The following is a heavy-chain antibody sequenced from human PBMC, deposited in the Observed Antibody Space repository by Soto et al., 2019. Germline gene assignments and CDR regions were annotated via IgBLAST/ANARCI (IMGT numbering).Heavy chain of an antibody. CDR2: ISSGGFFI. CDR1: GFMFNSHS. Sequence: ESGGGLVKPGGSLRLSCAASGFMFNSHSMHWVRQAPGKGLEWVSSISSGGFFIHYATPLRGPFTNSRDNAQNSLFLQVNSLRVEDTAVYYCAREPTVGGTFAVDIWGQGTMVSVSS. V-gene: IGHV3-21*01. D-gene: IGHD1-26*01. J-gene: IGHJ3*02. CDR3: AREPTVGGTFAVDI.